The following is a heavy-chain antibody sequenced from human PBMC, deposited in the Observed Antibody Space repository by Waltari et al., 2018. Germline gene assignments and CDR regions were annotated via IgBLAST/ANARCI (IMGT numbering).Heavy chain of an antibody. D-gene: IGHD5-18*01. CDR1: GYIFRTYA. V-gene: IGHV7-4-1*02. J-gene: IGHJ4*02. Sequence: QVQLVHSGSELKKPGASVKVSCKASGYIFRTYAMNWVRQAPGQGLEWMGWINTNTGNPTYAQGFTGRFVFSLDTSVSTAYLQISSLKAEDTSVYYCAKGIQLWGRGSWYFDDWGQGTLVTVSS. CDR3: AKGIQLWGRGSWYFDD. CDR2: INTNTGNP.